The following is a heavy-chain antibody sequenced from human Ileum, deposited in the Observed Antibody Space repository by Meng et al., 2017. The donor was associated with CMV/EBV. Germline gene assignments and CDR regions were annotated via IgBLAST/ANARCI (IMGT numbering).Heavy chain of an antibody. D-gene: IGHD3-16*01. Sequence: SGCTFSGYGMHWVRQAPGKGLEGVAFIRYDGNNEDHADSVKGRFAISRDNSENTLYLQMSSLRAEDTAVYYCARDWGSVGIYNWFDPWGQGTLVTVSS. CDR2: IRYDGNNE. CDR1: GCTFSGYG. J-gene: IGHJ5*02. CDR3: ARDWGSVGIYNWFDP. V-gene: IGHV3-30*02.